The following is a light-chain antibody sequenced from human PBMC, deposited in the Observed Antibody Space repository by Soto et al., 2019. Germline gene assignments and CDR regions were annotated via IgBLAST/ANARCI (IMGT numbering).Light chain of an antibody. CDR1: ESLVHSDGIAY. CDR2: EVS. CDR3: MQGTHWPIT. Sequence: EVAMSQSPLSLPVTLGQPASISCSSNESLVHSDGIAYFSWFQQRPGRSPRRLIYEVSNRDSGVPARFSGSGSGTDFALKISRVEAEDVGVYYCMQGTHWPITFGQGTRLEIK. J-gene: IGKJ5*01. V-gene: IGKV2-30*02.